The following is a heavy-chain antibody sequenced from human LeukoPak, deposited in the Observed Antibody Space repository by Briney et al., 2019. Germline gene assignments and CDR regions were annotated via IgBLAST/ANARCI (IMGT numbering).Heavy chain of an antibody. CDR1: GGTFSSYA. V-gene: IGHV1-69*05. J-gene: IGHJ6*03. Sequence: GASVKVSCKASGGTFSSYAISWVRQAPGQGLEWMGGIIPIFGTANYAQKFQGRVTITTDESTSTAYMELSSLRSEDTAVYYCASHRGRGVYYYYMDVWGKGTTVTVSS. D-gene: IGHD3-10*01. CDR2: IIPIFGTA. CDR3: ASHRGRGVYYYYMDV.